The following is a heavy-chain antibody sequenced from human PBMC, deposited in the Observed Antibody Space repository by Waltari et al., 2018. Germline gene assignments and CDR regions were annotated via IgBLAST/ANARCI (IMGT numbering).Heavy chain of an antibody. D-gene: IGHD3-22*01. V-gene: IGHV3-30*18. CDR2: ISYHGTNQ. Sequence: QVQLEESGGGVVQPGRSLRLSCAASGFTFNTYGMHWVRQAPGEGLDWVAVISYHGTNQFYADSVKGRFTISRDNSKNTLYLQMNSLRAEDTAVYYCAKGHYFDTLGQYSYCDYWGQGTLVTVSS. CDR3: AKGHYFDTLGQYSYCDY. J-gene: IGHJ4*02. CDR1: GFTFNTYG.